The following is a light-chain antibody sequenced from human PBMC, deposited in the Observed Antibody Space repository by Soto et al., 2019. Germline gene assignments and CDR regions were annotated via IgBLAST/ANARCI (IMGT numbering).Light chain of an antibody. CDR1: QSISSY. CDR2: AAS. Sequence: DIQMTQSPSSLSASVGDRVTITCRASQSISSYLNWYQQKPGKAPKLLIYAASSLPSGVQSRFSGSGSETDFTLTISSLQPEDFATYYCQQSYSTLPTFGQGTRLEIK. CDR3: QQSYSTLPT. J-gene: IGKJ5*01. V-gene: IGKV1-39*01.